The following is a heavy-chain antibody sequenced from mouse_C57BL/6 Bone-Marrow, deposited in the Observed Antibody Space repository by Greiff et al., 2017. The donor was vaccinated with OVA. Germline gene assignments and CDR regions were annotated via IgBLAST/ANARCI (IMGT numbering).Heavy chain of an antibody. D-gene: IGHD1-1*02. V-gene: IGHV1-69*01. CDR1: GYTFTSYW. CDR2: IDPSDSYT. Sequence: QVQLQQPGAELVMPGASVKLSCKASGYTFTSYWMHWVKQRPGQGLEWIGEIDPSDSYTNYNQKFKGKSTLTVDKSSSTAYMQLSSLPSEDSAVYYCAREGGALFDYWGQGTTLTVSS. J-gene: IGHJ2*01. CDR3: AREGGALFDY.